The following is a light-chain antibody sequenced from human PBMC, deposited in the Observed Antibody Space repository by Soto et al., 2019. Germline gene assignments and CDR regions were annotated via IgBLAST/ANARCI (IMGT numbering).Light chain of an antibody. Sequence: ETVLTQSPGTLSLSPGERATLSCRASQSVDHYLAWYQQKPGQAPRLLIYDASNRATGIPARFSGSGSGTDFTHTISSLEPEDFAVYYCQQRKSWPPLTFGGGTKVEIK. CDR2: DAS. CDR1: QSVDHY. V-gene: IGKV3-11*01. J-gene: IGKJ4*01. CDR3: QQRKSWPPLT.